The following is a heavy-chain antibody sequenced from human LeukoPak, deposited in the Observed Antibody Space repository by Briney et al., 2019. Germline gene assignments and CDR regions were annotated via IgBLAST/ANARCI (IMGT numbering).Heavy chain of an antibody. Sequence: ASVKVSCKASGYTFTSYYMHWVRQAPGQGLEWMGIINPSGGSTSYAQKFQGRVTMTRGTSTSTVYMELSSLRSEDTAVYYCARALSTVPSGCPFDYWGQGTLVTVSS. J-gene: IGHJ4*02. CDR2: INPSGGST. CDR1: GYTFTSYY. D-gene: IGHD4-17*01. CDR3: ARALSTVPSGCPFDY. V-gene: IGHV1-46*01.